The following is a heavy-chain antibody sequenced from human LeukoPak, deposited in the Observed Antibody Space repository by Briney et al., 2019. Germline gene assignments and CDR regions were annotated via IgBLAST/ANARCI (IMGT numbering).Heavy chain of an antibody. CDR2: IYWNDDK. D-gene: IGHD5-24*01. J-gene: IGHJ3*02. V-gene: IGHV2-5*01. Sequence: GPTLVKPTQTLTLTCTFSGFSLSTTGVGVGWIRQPPGKALEWLALIYWNDDKRYSPSLKSRLTITKDTSKNQVVLTMTNMDPVDTATYYCARRREMATLVYAFDIWGQGTMVTVSS. CDR1: GFSLSTTGVG. CDR3: ARRREMATLVYAFDI.